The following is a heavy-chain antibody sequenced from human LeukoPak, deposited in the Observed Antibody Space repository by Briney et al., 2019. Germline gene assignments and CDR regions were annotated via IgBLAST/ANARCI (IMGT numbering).Heavy chain of an antibody. CDR1: GYSFTSYW. D-gene: IGHD3-10*02. Sequence: GESLKISCKGSGYSFTSYWIIWVRQMPGKGLEWMGRIDPSDSYTKYSPSFQGHVTISADKSINTAYLEWSSLKASDTAMYYCARRSCCSGSYYYFDYWGQGTLVTVSS. J-gene: IGHJ4*02. CDR3: ARRSCCSGSYYYFDY. V-gene: IGHV5-10-1*01. CDR2: IDPSDSYT.